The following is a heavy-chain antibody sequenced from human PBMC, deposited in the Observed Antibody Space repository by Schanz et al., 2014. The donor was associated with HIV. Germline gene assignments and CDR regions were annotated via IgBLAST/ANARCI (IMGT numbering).Heavy chain of an antibody. CDR3: ARHAILGVASPLGH. V-gene: IGHV5-51*01. CDR2: IYPDDSDA. Sequence: GAEVKKPGESLKISCETSGDSFTKYWIAWVRQMPGKGLEWMGIIYPDDSDARYSPSFQAQVTMSADKSISTAYLQWSSLKASDTATYYCARHAILGVASPLGHWGQGTLVTVSS. D-gene: IGHD3-3*01. CDR1: GDSFTKYW. J-gene: IGHJ5*02.